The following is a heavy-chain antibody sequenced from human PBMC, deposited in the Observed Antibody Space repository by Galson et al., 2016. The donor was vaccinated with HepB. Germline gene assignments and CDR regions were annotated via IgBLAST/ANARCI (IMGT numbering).Heavy chain of an antibody. V-gene: IGHV3-23*01. D-gene: IGHD6-13*01. CDR1: GFTFKNYA. Sequence: CAASGFTFKNYAMNWVRQAPGKGLEWVSVVSGSGDNTYYADSVKGRLTISRDNSNNTLFLQMNSLRVEDTAVYYCAKGRSATAAAGLNYWGQGTLVTVSS. CDR2: VSGSGDNT. CDR3: AKGRSATAAAGLNY. J-gene: IGHJ4*02.